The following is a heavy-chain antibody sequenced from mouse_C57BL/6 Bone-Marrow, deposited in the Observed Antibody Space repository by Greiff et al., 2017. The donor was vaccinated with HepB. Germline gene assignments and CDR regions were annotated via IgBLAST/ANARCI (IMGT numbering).Heavy chain of an antibody. D-gene: IGHD4-1*01. V-gene: IGHV1-81*01. CDR3: ARWNWDRSYWYFDV. J-gene: IGHJ1*03. CDR1: GYTFTSYG. Sequence: QVQLKESGAELARPGASVKLSCKASGYTFTSYGISWVKQRTGQGLEWIGEIYPRSGNTYYNEKFKGKATLTADKSSSTAYMELRSLTSEDSAVYFCARWNWDRSYWYFDVWGTGTTVTVSS. CDR2: IYPRSGNT.